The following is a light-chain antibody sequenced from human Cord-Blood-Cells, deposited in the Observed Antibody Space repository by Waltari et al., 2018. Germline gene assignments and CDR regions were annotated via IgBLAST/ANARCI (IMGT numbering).Light chain of an antibody. Sequence: EIVMTQSPATLSVSPGERATLSCRASQSVSSNLAWYQEKPGQALRLLTYGASIKSTGIPARFIGSGSGTEFTRTISSLQSEDFAVDDCQQYNNWPVYTFGQGTKLEIK. J-gene: IGKJ2*01. CDR1: QSVSSN. V-gene: IGKV3-15*01. CDR3: QQYNNWPVYT. CDR2: GAS.